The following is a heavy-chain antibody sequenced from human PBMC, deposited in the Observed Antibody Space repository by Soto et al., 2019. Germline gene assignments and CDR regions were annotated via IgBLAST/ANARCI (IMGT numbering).Heavy chain of an antibody. V-gene: IGHV3-30*18. J-gene: IGHJ5*02. Sequence: PGGSLRLSCTASGFTFDNYWMTWVRQAPGKGLERVAIITYDGSNKYYVDSVKGRFTISRDNSKNTLYLQMNSLRAEDTAVYYCAKERYEGRLYRFDPWGQGTLVTVSS. D-gene: IGHD3-3*01. CDR2: ITYDGSNK. CDR3: AKERYEGRLYRFDP. CDR1: GFTFDNYW.